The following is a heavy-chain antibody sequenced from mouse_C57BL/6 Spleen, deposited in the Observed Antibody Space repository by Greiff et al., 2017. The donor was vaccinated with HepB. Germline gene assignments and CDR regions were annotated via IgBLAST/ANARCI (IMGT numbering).Heavy chain of an antibody. CDR3: ARGDYGGYFDY. CDR1: GYTFTSYW. V-gene: IGHV1-50*01. Sequence: QVQLQQPGAELVKPGASVKLSCKASGYTFTSYWMQWVKQRPGQGLEWIGEIDPSDSYTNYNQKFKGKATLTVDTSSSTASMQLSSLTSEDSAVYYCARGDYGGYFDYWGQGTTLTVSS. J-gene: IGHJ2*01. D-gene: IGHD1-1*01. CDR2: IDPSDSYT.